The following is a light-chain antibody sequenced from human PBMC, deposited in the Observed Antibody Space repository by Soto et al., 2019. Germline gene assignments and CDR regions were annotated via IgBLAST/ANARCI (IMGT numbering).Light chain of an antibody. CDR1: NNDVGGYDY. V-gene: IGLV2-8*01. J-gene: IGLJ1*01. CDR2: EVS. Sequence: QSVLTQPPSASGSPGQSVTISCTGTNNDVGGYDYVSWFQQYPGKAPKLVIYEVSKRPSGVPDRFSGSKSGNTASLTVSGLQVEDEAEYYCCAYAGGNNVFGTGTKVTVL. CDR3: CAYAGGNNV.